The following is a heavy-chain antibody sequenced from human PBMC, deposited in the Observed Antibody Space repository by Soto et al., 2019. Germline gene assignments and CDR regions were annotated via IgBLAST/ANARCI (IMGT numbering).Heavy chain of an antibody. V-gene: IGHV4-31*03. CDR2: IFYSGST. D-gene: IGHD6-13*01. Sequence: QGQLQESGPGLVKPSQTLSLICTVSGGSINNGGYYWNWIRHHTGKGLEWIGYIFYSGSTYYNTFLRSRVTISADTSENQFSLNLSDLTAEDTALYFCALGYRQSRYSRSGVFDYWGHGTLVNVSS. J-gene: IGHJ4*01. CDR3: ALGYRQSRYSRSGVFDY. CDR1: GGSINNGGYY.